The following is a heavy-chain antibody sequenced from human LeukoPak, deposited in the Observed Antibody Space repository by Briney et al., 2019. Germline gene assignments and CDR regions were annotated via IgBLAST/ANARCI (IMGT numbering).Heavy chain of an antibody. CDR2: ISYDGSNK. Sequence: GGSLRLSCAASGFTFSSYGMHWVRQAPGKGLEWVAVISYDGSNKYYADSVKGRFTISRDNSKNTLYLQMNSLRAEDTAVYYCAKDGYSSGWHFYFDHWGQGTLVTVSS. CDR1: GFTFSSYG. D-gene: IGHD6-19*01. V-gene: IGHV3-30*18. J-gene: IGHJ4*02. CDR3: AKDGYSSGWHFYFDH.